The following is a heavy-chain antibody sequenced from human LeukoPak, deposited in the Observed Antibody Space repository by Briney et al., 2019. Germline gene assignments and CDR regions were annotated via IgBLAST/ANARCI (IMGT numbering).Heavy chain of an antibody. CDR2: INPNSGGT. V-gene: IGHV1-2*02. CDR3: ARDQTPDHPSYLDY. CDR1: GYTFTGYY. Sequence: ASVKVSCKASGYTFTGYYMHWVRQAPGQGPEWMGWINPNSGGTNYAQKFQGRVTMTRDTSISTAYMELSRLRSDDTAVYYCARDQTPDHPSYLDYWGQGTLVTVSS. J-gene: IGHJ4*02. D-gene: IGHD1-14*01.